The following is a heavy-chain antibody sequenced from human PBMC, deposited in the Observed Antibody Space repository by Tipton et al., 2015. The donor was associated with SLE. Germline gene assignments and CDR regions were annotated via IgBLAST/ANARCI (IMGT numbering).Heavy chain of an antibody. V-gene: IGHV4-31*03. J-gene: IGHJ3*02. CDR3: ARTLGAIAHTVYDAFDI. D-gene: IGHD1-26*01. CDR1: GGSVSIGDYW. Sequence: TLSLTCSVSGGSVSIGDYWWTWLRPHPGKGLEWIGYIYNSGSTHFNPSLRSRISMSVDMSKNQFSLRLTSVTAADTAVYYCARTLGAIAHTVYDAFDIWGQGKMVTVSS. CDR2: IYNSGST.